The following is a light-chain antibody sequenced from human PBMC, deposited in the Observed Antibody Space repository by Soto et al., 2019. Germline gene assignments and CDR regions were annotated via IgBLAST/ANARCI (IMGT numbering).Light chain of an antibody. V-gene: IGKV3-20*01. J-gene: IGKJ4*01. CDR1: QSVGSNY. CDR2: GAS. Sequence: EIVLTQFPGTLSLSPGERATLSCRASQSVGSNYLAWYQQRPGQPPNLLIFGASHRAPDIPDRFSGGGSGTDFTLTISRLEPEDFAVYYCQQFSSYPLTFGGGTKVDI. CDR3: QQFSSYPLT.